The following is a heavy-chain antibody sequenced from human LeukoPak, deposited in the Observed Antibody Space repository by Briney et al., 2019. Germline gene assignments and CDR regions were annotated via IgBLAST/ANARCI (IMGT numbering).Heavy chain of an antibody. V-gene: IGHV4-34*01. CDR3: ARTSMVVTGDAFDI. CDR2: INHSGST. CDR1: GGSFSGSY. J-gene: IGHJ3*02. Sequence: SETLSLTCAVYGGSFSGSYWSWIRQPPGKGLEWIGEINHSGSTNYNPSLKSRVTISVDTSKNQFSLKLSSVTAADTGVYYCARTSMVVTGDAFDIWGQGTMVTVSS. D-gene: IGHD4/OR15-4a*01.